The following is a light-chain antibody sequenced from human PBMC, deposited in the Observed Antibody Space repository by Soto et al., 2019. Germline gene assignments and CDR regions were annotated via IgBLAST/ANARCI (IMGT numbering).Light chain of an antibody. V-gene: IGKV1-5*01. CDR3: PQSTSYSRA. J-gene: IGKJ1*01. CDR2: DAS. Sequence: DIQMTQSPSTLSASVGDRVTITCRASQSISHFLAWYQQKPGKVPKLLIYDASNLGSGGTSRFSGSASGTDFTLTISGLPPDDFKTYSCPQSTSYSRAFGQGTQ. CDR1: QSISHF.